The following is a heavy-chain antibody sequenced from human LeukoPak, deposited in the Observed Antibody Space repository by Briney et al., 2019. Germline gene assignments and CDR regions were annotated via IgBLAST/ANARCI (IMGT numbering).Heavy chain of an antibody. D-gene: IGHD3-10*01. CDR2: IKQEGSEK. J-gene: IGHJ6*02. Sequence: GGSLRLSCAPSGFTFSSYWMSWVRQASGEGLEWVANIKQEGSEKYYVDSVKGRFTISRDNAKNSLYLQMNSLRAEDTAVYYCARDLRRATMVRGVISPHYYYYGMDVWGQGTTVTVSS. CDR3: ARDLRRATMVRGVISPHYYYYGMDV. V-gene: IGHV3-7*01. CDR1: GFTFSSYW.